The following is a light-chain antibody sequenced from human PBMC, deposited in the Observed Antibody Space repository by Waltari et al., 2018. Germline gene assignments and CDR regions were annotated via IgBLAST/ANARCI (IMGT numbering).Light chain of an antibody. V-gene: IGKV3-20*01. CDR3: QQYGSSPRS. CDR1: QSVSSSY. CDR2: GAS. Sequence: EIVLTQSPGTLSLSPGERATPSCRASQSVSSSYLAWYQQKPGQAPRRLIYGASSRAPGLPDRFSGSGSGTAFTLTISSLEPEDFAVYYCQQYGSSPRSFGQGTKVEIK. J-gene: IGKJ1*01.